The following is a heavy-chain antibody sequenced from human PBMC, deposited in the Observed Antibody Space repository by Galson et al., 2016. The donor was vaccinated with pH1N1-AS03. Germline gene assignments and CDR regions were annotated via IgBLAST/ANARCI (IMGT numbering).Heavy chain of an antibody. D-gene: IGHD3-22*01. CDR3: ARDRGYHDSIFDY. V-gene: IGHV6-1*01. Sequence: CAISGDSVSGNSLAWNWIRQSPSRGLEWLGRTYYRSKWFNDYAASVKSRIIINPDTSKNQFSLQLDSVTPEDTAVYYCARDRGYHDSIFDYWGQGTLVTVSS. CDR2: TYYRSKWFN. J-gene: IGHJ4*02. CDR1: GDSVSGNSLA.